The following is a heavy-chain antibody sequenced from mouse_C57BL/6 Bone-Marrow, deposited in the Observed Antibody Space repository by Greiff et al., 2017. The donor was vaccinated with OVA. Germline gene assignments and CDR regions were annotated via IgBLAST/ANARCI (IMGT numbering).Heavy chain of an antibody. J-gene: IGHJ2*01. Sequence: EVKLVESGTVLARPGASVKMSCKTSGYTFTSYWMHWVKQRPGQGLEWIGAIYPGNSDTSYNQKFKGKAKLTAVTSASTAYMELSSLTNEDSAVYYCTSPPYYYGSSPLFDYWGQGTTLTVSS. CDR3: TSPPYYYGSSPLFDY. V-gene: IGHV1-5*01. CDR2: IYPGNSDT. D-gene: IGHD1-1*01. CDR1: GYTFTSYW.